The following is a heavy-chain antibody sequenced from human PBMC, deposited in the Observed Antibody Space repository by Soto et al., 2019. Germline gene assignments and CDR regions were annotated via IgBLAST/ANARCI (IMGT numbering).Heavy chain of an antibody. CDR1: GFTFSSYA. Sequence: GGSLRLSCAASGFTFSSYAMHWVRQAPGKGPEWVAVISYDGSNKYYADSVKGRFTISRDNSKNTLYLQMNSLRAEDTAVYYCARLDSYSSSSRDYWGQGTLVTVSS. D-gene: IGHD6-6*01. CDR3: ARLDSYSSSSRDY. CDR2: ISYDGSNK. J-gene: IGHJ4*02. V-gene: IGHV3-30-3*01.